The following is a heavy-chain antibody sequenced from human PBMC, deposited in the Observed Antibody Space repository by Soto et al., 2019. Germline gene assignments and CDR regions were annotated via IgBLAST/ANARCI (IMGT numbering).Heavy chain of an antibody. Sequence: PGGSLRLSCAASGFTFSSYWMSWVRQAPGKGLEWVVNIKQDGSEKYYVDSVKGRFTISRDNAKNSLYLQMNSLRAEDTAVYYCARGANYYDSSGSDYWGQGTLVTVSS. J-gene: IGHJ4*02. CDR2: IKQDGSEK. D-gene: IGHD3-22*01. CDR1: GFTFSSYW. CDR3: ARGANYYDSSGSDY. V-gene: IGHV3-7*01.